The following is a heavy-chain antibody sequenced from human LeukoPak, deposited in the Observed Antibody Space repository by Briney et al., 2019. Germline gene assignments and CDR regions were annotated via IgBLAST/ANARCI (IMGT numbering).Heavy chain of an antibody. CDR2: IYYSGST. Sequence: SETLSLTCTVSGGSISSYYWSWIRQPPGKGLEWIGYIYYSGSTNYNPSLKSRVTISVDTSKNQFSLKLSSVTAADTAVHYCARVSSSWYGVAVAGIGWFDPWGQGTLVTVSS. CDR3: ARVSSSWYGVAVAGIGWFDP. CDR1: GGSISSYY. D-gene: IGHD6-13*01. V-gene: IGHV4-59*01. J-gene: IGHJ5*02.